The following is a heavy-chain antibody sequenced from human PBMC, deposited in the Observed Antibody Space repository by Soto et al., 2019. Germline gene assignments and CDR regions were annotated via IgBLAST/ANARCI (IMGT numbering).Heavy chain of an antibody. D-gene: IGHD6-19*01. V-gene: IGHV1-69*02. CDR2: IIPILGIA. Sequence: QVQLVQSGAEVKKPGSSVKVSCKASGGTFSSYTISWVRQAPGQGLEWMGRIIPILGIANYAQKSQGRVTITADKSTSTAYMELSSLRSEDTAVYYCGSGWYRRIGFSAIDYWGQGTLVTVSS. CDR1: GGTFSSYT. CDR3: GSGWYRRIGFSAIDY. J-gene: IGHJ4*02.